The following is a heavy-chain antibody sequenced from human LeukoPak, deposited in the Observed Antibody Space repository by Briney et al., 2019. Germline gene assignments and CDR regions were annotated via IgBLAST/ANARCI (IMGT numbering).Heavy chain of an antibody. CDR3: AKGPLRRPLDY. Sequence: GGSLRLSCAASGFTFSSYAMSWVRQAPGKGLEWVSAISGSGGSTYYADSVKGLFTISRDNSKNTLYLQMNSLSAEDTAVYYCAKGPLRRPLDYWGQGTLVTVSS. CDR1: GFTFSSYA. V-gene: IGHV3-23*01. D-gene: IGHD4-17*01. CDR2: ISGSGGST. J-gene: IGHJ4*02.